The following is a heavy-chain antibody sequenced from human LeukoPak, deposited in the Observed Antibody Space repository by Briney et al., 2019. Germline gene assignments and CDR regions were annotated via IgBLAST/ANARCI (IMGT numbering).Heavy chain of an antibody. D-gene: IGHD1-26*01. Sequence: GGSLRLSCAASGFTFSSYAMHWVRQAPGKGLEWVAVISYDGSNKYYADSVKGRFTISRDNSKNTLYLQMNSLRAEDTAVYYCAKDPRALIVGATPYFDYWGQGTLVTVSS. CDR3: AKDPRALIVGATPYFDY. CDR2: ISYDGSNK. J-gene: IGHJ4*02. V-gene: IGHV3-30-3*01. CDR1: GFTFSSYA.